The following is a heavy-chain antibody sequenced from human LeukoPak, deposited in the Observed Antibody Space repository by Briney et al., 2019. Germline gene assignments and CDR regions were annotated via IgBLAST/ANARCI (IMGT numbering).Heavy chain of an antibody. J-gene: IGHJ4*02. Sequence: ASVKVSCKTSGYTFTSYYIHWVRQAPGQGLEWMGIINPSGGGTTYAQKFQGRVTMTRDTSTSTVYMELSSLRSEDTAVYYCARDSPGIVVVPAAPDYWGQGTLVTVSS. CDR2: INPSGGGT. D-gene: IGHD2-2*01. CDR3: ARDSPGIVVVPAAPDY. V-gene: IGHV1-46*01. CDR1: GYTFTSYY.